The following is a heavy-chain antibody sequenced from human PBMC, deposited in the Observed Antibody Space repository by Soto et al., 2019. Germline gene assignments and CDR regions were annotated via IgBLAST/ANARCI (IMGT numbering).Heavy chain of an antibody. CDR2: IYYSGST. D-gene: IGHD5-12*01. CDR1: GGSISSYY. CDR3: ARLAGLRYDAFDI. Sequence: QVQLQESGPGLVKPSETLSLTCTVSGGSISSYYWSWIRQPPGKGLEWIGYIYYSGSTNYNPSLKSRVTISVDTAKNQFSLKLSSVTAADTAVDYCARLAGLRYDAFDIWGQGTMVTVSS. J-gene: IGHJ3*02. V-gene: IGHV4-59*08.